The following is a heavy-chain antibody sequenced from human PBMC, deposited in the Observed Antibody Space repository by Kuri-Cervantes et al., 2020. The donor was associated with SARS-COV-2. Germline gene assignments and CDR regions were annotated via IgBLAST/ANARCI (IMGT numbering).Heavy chain of an antibody. CDR2: ISDRGGDT. CDR1: GFTFGNYA. Sequence: GGSLRLSCAASGFTFGNYAMSWVRQAPRKGLEWVSSISDRGGDTYYADSAKGRFTISRDNSKNTLYLQMNSLRAEDTAVYYCVRDGDHWNFDYWGQGTLVTVSS. V-gene: IGHV3-23*01. J-gene: IGHJ4*02. D-gene: IGHD1-1*01. CDR3: VRDGDHWNFDY.